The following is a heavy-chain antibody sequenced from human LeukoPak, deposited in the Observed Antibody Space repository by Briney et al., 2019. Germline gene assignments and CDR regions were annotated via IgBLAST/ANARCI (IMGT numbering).Heavy chain of an antibody. CDR3: ARWDGYSSSPDY. CDR2: INPNSGDT. V-gene: IGHV1-2*02. J-gene: IGHJ4*02. Sequence: ASVKVSCKASGYSLTGYYMHWLRQAPGQGLEWMGWINPNSGDTGYAQKFQGRVTMTRDMSISTIYMELTRPRSDDTALYYCARWDGYSSSPDYWGQGTLVTVSS. CDR1: GYSLTGYY. D-gene: IGHD6-13*01.